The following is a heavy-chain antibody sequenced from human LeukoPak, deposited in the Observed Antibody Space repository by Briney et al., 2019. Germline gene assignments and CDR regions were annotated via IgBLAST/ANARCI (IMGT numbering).Heavy chain of an antibody. J-gene: IGHJ4*02. Sequence: KPSETLSLTCAVYGGSFSGYYWSWIRQPPGKGLEWIGEINHSGSTNYNPSLKSRVTISVDTSKNQFSLKLSSVTAADTAVYYCARDPGGDFWSGYHYFDYWGQGTLVTVSS. CDR2: INHSGST. D-gene: IGHD3-3*01. CDR1: GGSFSGYY. V-gene: IGHV4-34*01. CDR3: ARDPGGDFWSGYHYFDY.